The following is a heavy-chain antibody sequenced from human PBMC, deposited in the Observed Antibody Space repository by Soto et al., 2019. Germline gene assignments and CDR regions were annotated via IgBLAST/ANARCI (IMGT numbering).Heavy chain of an antibody. J-gene: IGHJ4*02. V-gene: IGHV4-31*03. CDR2: IYYSGST. CDR1: GGSISSGGYY. CDR3: ASATRGYSSGNDN. D-gene: IGHD5-18*01. Sequence: SETLSLTCTVSGGSISSGGYYWSWIRQHPGKGLEWIGYIYYSGSTYYNPSLKSRVTISVDTSKNQFSLKLSSVTAADTAVYYRASATRGYSSGNDNWGQGTLLTVYS.